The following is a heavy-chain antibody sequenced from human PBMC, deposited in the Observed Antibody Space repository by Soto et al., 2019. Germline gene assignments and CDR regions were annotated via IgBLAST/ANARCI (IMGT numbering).Heavy chain of an antibody. V-gene: IGHV4-31*03. CDR2: IYYSGST. Sequence: SETLSLTCTVSGGSISSGGYYWSWIRQHPGKGLEWIGYIYYSGSTYYNPSLKSRVTISVDTSKNQFSLKLSSVTAADTAVYYCARGFRNYYGSGSYYGMDVWGQGTTVTVSS. CDR3: ARGFRNYYGSGSYYGMDV. CDR1: GGSISSGGYY. J-gene: IGHJ6*02. D-gene: IGHD3-10*01.